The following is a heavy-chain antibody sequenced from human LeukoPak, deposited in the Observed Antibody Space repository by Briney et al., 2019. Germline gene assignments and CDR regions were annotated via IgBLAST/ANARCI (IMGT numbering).Heavy chain of an antibody. D-gene: IGHD3-16*01. J-gene: IGHJ5*02. CDR1: GYTFTGYY. Sequence: ASVKVSCKASGYTFTGYYMHWVRQAPGQGLEWMGWINPNSGGTNYAQKFQGRVTMTRDTSISTAYMELSSLRSEDTAVYYCARGALRKGNWFDPWGQGTLVTVSS. V-gene: IGHV1-2*02. CDR3: ARGALRKGNWFDP. CDR2: INPNSGGT.